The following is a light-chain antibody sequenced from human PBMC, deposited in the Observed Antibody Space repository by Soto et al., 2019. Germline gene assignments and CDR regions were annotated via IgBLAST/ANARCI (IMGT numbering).Light chain of an antibody. J-gene: IGLJ2*01. V-gene: IGLV1-40*01. CDR3: QSYDSSLRGVV. CDR2: DDI. Sequence: QSVLTQPPSVSGAPGQRVTISCTGSSSNIGARYDVHWYQQLPGTAPKLLIYDDINRPSGVPDRFSGSKSGTSASLAITGLQAEDEAEYYCQSYDSSLRGVVFGGGTKVTGL. CDR1: SSNIGARYD.